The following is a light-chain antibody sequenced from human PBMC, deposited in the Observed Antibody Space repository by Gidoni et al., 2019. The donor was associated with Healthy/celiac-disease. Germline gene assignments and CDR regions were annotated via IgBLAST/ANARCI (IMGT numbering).Light chain of an antibody. CDR1: QSSSSY. V-gene: IGKV1-39*01. Sequence: DIQMTQSPSSLSASVGDRVTITCRASQSSSSYLNWYQQKPGKAPKLLIYAASSLQSGVPSRFSGSGSGTDCTLNISSLQPEDFATYYCQQSYSTPPITFGQGTRLEIK. CDR3: QQSYSTPPIT. J-gene: IGKJ5*01. CDR2: AAS.